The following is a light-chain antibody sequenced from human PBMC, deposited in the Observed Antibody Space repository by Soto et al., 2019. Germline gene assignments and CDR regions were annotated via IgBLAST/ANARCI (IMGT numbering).Light chain of an antibody. CDR3: QQRSNWPLYP. J-gene: IGKJ2*01. CDR1: QSVSSY. Sequence: EIVLTQSPATLSLSPGERATLSCRASQSVSSYLAWYQQKPGQAPRLLIYDASNRATGIPARFSGSGSGTEFTLTISSLEPEDFAVYYCQQRSNWPLYPFGQGTKLEIK. V-gene: IGKV3-11*01. CDR2: DAS.